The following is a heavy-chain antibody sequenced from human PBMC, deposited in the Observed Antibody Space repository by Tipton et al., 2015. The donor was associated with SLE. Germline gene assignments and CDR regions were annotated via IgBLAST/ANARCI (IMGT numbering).Heavy chain of an antibody. V-gene: IGHV4-31*03. CDR3: ARVRGSSWLSFAFDI. D-gene: IGHD6-13*01. Sequence: TLSLTCTVSGGSISSGGYYWSWIRQHPGKGLEWVGSIYHSGSTYYNPSLKSRVTISVDTSKNQFSLKLSSVTAADTAVYYCARVRGSSWLSFAFDIWGQGTMVTVSS. J-gene: IGHJ3*02. CDR2: IYHSGST. CDR1: GGSISSGGYY.